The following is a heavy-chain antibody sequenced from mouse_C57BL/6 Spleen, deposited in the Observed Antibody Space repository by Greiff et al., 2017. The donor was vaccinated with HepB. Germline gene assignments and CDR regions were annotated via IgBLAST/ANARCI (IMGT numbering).Heavy chain of an antibody. CDR2: IAPSDSYT. V-gene: IGHV1-50*01. J-gene: IGHJ4*01. CDR3: ARGRYIMDY. Sequence: QVQLQQPGAELVKPGASVKLSCTASGYTFTSYWMQWVKQRPGQGLEWIGEIAPSDSYTNYNQKFKGKATLTVDTSSSTAYMQLSSLTSEDSAVYYCARGRYIMDYWGQGTSVTVAS. D-gene: IGHD1-3*01. CDR1: GYTFTSYW.